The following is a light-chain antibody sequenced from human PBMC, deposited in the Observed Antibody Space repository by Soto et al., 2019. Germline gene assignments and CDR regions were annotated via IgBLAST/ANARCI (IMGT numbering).Light chain of an antibody. CDR2: STN. V-gene: IGLV8-61*01. CDR3: VLYMGTVVV. Sequence: QAVVTQEPSFSVSPGGTVTLTCGLSSGSVSTSYYPSWYQQTPGQAPRTLIYSTNTRSSGVPDRFSGSILGNKAALTITGAQADDESDYYFVLYMGTVVVFGGGTQLTVL. J-gene: IGLJ2*01. CDR1: SGSVSTSYY.